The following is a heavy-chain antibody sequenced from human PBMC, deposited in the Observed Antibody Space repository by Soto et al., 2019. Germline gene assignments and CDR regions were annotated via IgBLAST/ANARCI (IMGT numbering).Heavy chain of an antibody. CDR1: GFTFDDYA. D-gene: IGHD3-3*01. V-gene: IGHV3-9*01. CDR2: ISWNSGSI. CDR3: ARGRITISLYNWFDP. Sequence: VQLVESGGGLVQPGRSLRLSCAASGFTFDDYAMHWVRQAPGKGLEWVSGISWNSGSIGYADSVKGRFTISRDNAKNSLYLQMNSLRAEDTALYYCARGRITISLYNWFDPWGQGTLVTVSS. J-gene: IGHJ5*02.